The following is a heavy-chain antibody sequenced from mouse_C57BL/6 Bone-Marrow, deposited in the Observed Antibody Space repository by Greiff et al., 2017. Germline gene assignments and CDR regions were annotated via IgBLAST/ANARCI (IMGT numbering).Heavy chain of an antibody. CDR1: GYTFTSYG. D-gene: IGHD1-1*01. Sequence: QVQLQQSGAELARPGASVKLSCKASGYTFTSYGISWVKQRTGQGLEWIGEIYPRSGTTYYNEKFKGKATLTADKSSSTAYMELRSLTSEDSAVYFCARSGYYYGSSYYAMDYWGQGTSVTVSS. CDR3: ARSGYYYGSSYYAMDY. V-gene: IGHV1-81*01. J-gene: IGHJ4*01. CDR2: IYPRSGTT.